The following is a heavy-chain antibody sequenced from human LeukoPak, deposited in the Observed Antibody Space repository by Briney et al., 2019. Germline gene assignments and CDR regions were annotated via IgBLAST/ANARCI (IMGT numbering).Heavy chain of an antibody. J-gene: IGHJ5*02. CDR1: GFTVSSNH. CDR3: ARVFGVVAAEARPWWFDP. Sequence: PGGSLRLSCAASGFTVSSNHMSWVRQAPGKGLEWVSILSRGTGTYYTDSAKGRFTISRDNSKNTLYLQMNSLRAEDTAVYYCARVFGVVAAEARPWWFDPWGQGTLVTVSS. D-gene: IGHD2-15*01. V-gene: IGHV3-53*01. CDR2: LSRGTGT.